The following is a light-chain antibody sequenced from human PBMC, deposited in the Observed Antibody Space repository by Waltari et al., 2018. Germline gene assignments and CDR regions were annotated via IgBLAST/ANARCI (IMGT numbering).Light chain of an antibody. J-gene: IGLJ2*01. Sequence: SYELTQPSSVSVSPGQTARITCSGDVLAKRYTRWFQQKPGQAPVLVIYKDSERPSGIPERFSGSSSGTTVTLTISGAQVEDEADYYCYSVDDNKRVFGGGTKVTVL. V-gene: IGLV3-27*01. CDR2: KDS. CDR1: VLAKRY. CDR3: YSVDDNKRV.